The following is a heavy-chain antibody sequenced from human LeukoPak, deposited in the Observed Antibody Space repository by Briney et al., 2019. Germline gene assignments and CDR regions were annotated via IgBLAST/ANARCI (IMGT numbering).Heavy chain of an antibody. D-gene: IGHD3-3*01. CDR3: SSSGVEEWQGLHF. J-gene: IGHJ4*02. CDR1: GYTLSELS. CDR2: FDVAETDI. V-gene: IGHV1-24*01. Sequence: ASVKVSCKVSGYTLSELSMHWVRQSPGKGLEWMGGFDVAETDIIYAQKFQGRVTMTEDTSTDTAYMELNSLSSEDTAVYYCSSSGVEEWQGLHFWGQGTLVTVSS.